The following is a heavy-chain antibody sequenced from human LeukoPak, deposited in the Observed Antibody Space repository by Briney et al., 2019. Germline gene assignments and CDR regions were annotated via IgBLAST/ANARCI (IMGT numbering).Heavy chain of an antibody. V-gene: IGHV1-69*13. J-gene: IGHJ5*02. CDR3: AREGNYDSSGYPFDP. CDR1: GGTFSSYA. D-gene: IGHD3-22*01. CDR2: IIPIFGTA. Sequence: ASVKVSCKASGGTFSSYAISWVRQAPEQGLEWMGGIIPIFGTANYAQRFQGRVTITADESTSTAYMELSSLRSEDTAVYYCAREGNYDSSGYPFDPWGQGTLVTVSS.